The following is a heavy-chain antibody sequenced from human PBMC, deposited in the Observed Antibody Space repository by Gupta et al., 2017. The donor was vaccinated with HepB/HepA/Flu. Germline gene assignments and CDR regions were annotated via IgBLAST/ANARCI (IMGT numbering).Heavy chain of an antibody. CDR1: GFTFSTYG. J-gene: IGHJ4*02. V-gene: IGHV3-7*01. CDR3: ARGRTVKDY. CDR2: INEDGSAK. Sequence: EVQLVASGGGLVQPGGSPRLACVVSGFTFSTYGMSWVRQAPGKGLGWVANINEDGSAKDYVDSVKGRFTVSRDNAKNSLYLQVNSLRVEDTAVYYCARGRTVKDYWGQGTPVTVSS. D-gene: IGHD4-17*01.